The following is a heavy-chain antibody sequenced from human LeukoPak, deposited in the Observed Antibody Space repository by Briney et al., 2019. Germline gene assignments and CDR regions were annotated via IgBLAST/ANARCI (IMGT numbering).Heavy chain of an antibody. J-gene: IGHJ4*02. Sequence: GASVKVSCKASGYTFTCYFMHWVRQAPGQGLEWMGWINPNSGGTNYAQKFQGRVTMTRDTSISTAYMELSRLRSDDTAVYYCARELNYDSSGYYFDYWGQGTLVTVSS. CDR1: GYTFTCYF. CDR2: INPNSGGT. CDR3: ARELNYDSSGYYFDY. D-gene: IGHD3-22*01. V-gene: IGHV1-2*02.